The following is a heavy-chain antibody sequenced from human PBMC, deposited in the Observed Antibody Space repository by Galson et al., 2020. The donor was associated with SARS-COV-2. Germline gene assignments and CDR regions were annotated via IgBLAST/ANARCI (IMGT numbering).Heavy chain of an antibody. CDR2: IDPSDSYP. D-gene: IGHD1-20*01. V-gene: IGHV5-10-1*01. Sequence: HGETLNISCKVSGYSFTSYWISWVRQLPGKGLEWMGRIDPSDSYPNYSPSFQGHVTISADKSISTAYLQWSSLKASDTAMYYCATGMSLRYYMDVWGKGNTVTVS. CDR3: ATGMSLRYYMDV. CDR1: GYSFTSYW. J-gene: IGHJ6*03.